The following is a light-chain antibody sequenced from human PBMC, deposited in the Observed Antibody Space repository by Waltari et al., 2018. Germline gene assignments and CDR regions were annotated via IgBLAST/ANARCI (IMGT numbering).Light chain of an antibody. CDR3: CSYAGGYRV. V-gene: IGLV2-11*01. CDR2: DVS. J-gene: IGLJ2*01. CDR1: SSDVGGYNY. Sequence: QSALTQPRSVSGSPGLSVTISCTGTSSDVGGYNYVSWYQKHPGKAPQLMIYDVSKRPSGGPDRFSGSKSGNPASLTISGLQAEDEADYYCCSYAGGYRVFCGGTKLTVL.